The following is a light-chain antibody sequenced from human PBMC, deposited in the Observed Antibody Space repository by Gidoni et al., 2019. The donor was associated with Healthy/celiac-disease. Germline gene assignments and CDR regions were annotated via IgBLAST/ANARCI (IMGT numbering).Light chain of an antibody. J-gene: IGKJ5*01. CDR1: QDISNY. CDR2: DAS. CDR3: QQYDNLPT. V-gene: IGKV1-33*01. Sequence: DIQMTQSPSSLSASVGDRVTITCQASQDISNYLNWYQQKPGKAPKLLIYDASNLETGVPSRFSGGGSGTDFTFTSSSLQPEDIATYYCQQYDNLPTFGQXTRLEIK.